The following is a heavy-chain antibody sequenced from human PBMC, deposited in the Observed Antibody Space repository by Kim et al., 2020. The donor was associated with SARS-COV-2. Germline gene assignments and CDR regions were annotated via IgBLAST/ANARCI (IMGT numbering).Heavy chain of an antibody. V-gene: IGHV3-23*01. J-gene: IGHJ4*02. CDR2: ICGSGGST. CDR1: GFTFSNYA. D-gene: IGHD4-4*01. Sequence: AGSLRLSCAASGFTFSNYAMNWVRQAPGKGREWVSTICGSGGSTYYADSVEGRFTISRDNSQNTLYLKMNSLRAADTAVYYCASRREAYRNAGSLDYWGQGTLVTGPS. CDR3: ASRREAYRNAGSLDY.